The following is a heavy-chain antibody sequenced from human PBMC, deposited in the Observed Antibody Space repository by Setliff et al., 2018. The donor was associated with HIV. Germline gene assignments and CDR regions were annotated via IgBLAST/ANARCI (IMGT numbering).Heavy chain of an antibody. CDR1: GYSISSGYY. J-gene: IGHJ3*02. D-gene: IGHD1-26*01. CDR2: IYDSGST. V-gene: IGHV4-38-2*01. Sequence: PSETLSLTCAVSGYSISSGYYWGWIRQPPGKGLEWIGSIYDSGSTHNNPSLKSRVTISVDTSKNHFSLKLSSVTAADTAVYYCARGMGGSQVGGDAFDIWGQGTTVTVSS. CDR3: ARGMGGSQVGGDAFDI.